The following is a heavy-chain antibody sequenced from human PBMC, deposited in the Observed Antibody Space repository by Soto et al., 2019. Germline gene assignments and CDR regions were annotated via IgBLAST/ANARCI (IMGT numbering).Heavy chain of an antibody. V-gene: IGHV4-4*02. D-gene: IGHD5-18*01. CDR2: IYHSGST. Sequence: SETLSLTCAVSGGSISSSNWWSWVRQPPGKGLEWIGEIYHSGSTYYNMSLKSRVTISVDKSNNQFSLKLTSMTAADSAVYYCPRVGYTSGHYFDYWGQGTLVTVSS. J-gene: IGHJ4*02. CDR3: PRVGYTSGHYFDY. CDR1: GGSISSSNW.